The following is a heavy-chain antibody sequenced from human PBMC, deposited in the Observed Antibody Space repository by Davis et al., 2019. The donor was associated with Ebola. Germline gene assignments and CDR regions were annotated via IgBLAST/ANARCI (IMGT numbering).Heavy chain of an antibody. CDR2: INHNSGGT. J-gene: IGHJ4*02. V-gene: IGHV1-2*04. Sequence: ASVKVSCKASGYTFTNYYMHWVRQAPGQGLEWMGWINHNSGGTNYAQKFQGWVTMTRDTSISTADMELSRLKSDDEAVYYVSILSWNDVVYWGQGTLVTVSS. CDR1: GYTFTNYY. D-gene: IGHD1-1*01. CDR3: SILSWNDVVY.